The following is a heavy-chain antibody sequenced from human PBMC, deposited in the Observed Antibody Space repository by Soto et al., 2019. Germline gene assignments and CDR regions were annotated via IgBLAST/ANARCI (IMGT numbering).Heavy chain of an antibody. V-gene: IGHV4-34*01. J-gene: IGHJ3*02. CDR2: INHSGST. CDR1: GGSFSGYY. Sequence: SETLSLTCAVYGGSFSGYYWSWIRQPPGKGLEWIGEINHSGSTNYNPSLKSRVAISVDTSKNQFSLKLSSVTAADTAVYYCARASGGYYDFWRGYRASDAFDIWGQGTMVTVSS. D-gene: IGHD3-3*01. CDR3: ARASGGYYDFWRGYRASDAFDI.